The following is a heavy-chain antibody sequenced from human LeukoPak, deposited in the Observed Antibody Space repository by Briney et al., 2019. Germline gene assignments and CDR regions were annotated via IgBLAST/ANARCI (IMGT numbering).Heavy chain of an antibody. V-gene: IGHV3-23*01. CDR1: GFTFSNSP. J-gene: IGHJ4*02. Sequence: PGGSLRLSCAASGFTFSNSPMSWARQAPGKGLEWVSGISGGGGTSYYAESVKGRFTISRDNSKNTLYLQMNSLRVEDTAVYYCAKDRTSSPGAYWGQGTLVTVSS. D-gene: IGHD6-6*01. CDR2: ISGGGGTS. CDR3: AKDRTSSPGAY.